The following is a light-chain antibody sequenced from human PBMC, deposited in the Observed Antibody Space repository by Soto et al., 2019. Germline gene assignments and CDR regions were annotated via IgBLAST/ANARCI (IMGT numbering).Light chain of an antibody. CDR3: QQYYDTPT. V-gene: IGKV4-1*01. CDR2: WAS. J-gene: IGKJ1*01. Sequence: DVVMTQSPDSLAASLGERATINCKSSQTVLYTSNNKNCIAWYQQKPGQPPKLLIYWASTRESGVPERFSGSGSGTDFTLTISSLQAEDVAVYYCQQYYDTPTFGQGTKVEIK. CDR1: QTVLYTSNNKNC.